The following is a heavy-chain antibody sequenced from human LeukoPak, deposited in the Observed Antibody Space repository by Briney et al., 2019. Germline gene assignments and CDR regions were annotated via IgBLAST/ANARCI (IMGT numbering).Heavy chain of an antibody. Sequence: SETLSLTCAVYGGSFSGYYWSWIRQPPGKGLEWIGEINHSGSTNYNPSLKSRVTISVDTSKNQFSLKLSSVTAADTAAYYCARVGHSSSWYNFDYWGQGTLVTVSS. D-gene: IGHD6-13*01. CDR1: GGSFSGYY. CDR3: ARVGHSSSWYNFDY. V-gene: IGHV4-34*01. J-gene: IGHJ4*02. CDR2: INHSGST.